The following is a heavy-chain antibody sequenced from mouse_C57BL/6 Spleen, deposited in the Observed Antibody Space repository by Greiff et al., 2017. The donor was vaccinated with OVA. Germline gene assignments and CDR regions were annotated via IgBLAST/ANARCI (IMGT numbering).Heavy chain of an antibody. D-gene: IGHD2-4*01. CDR2: ISSGSSTI. V-gene: IGHV5-17*01. CDR1: GFTFSDYG. Sequence: DVHLVESGGGLVKPGGSLKLSCAASGFTFSDYGMHWVRQAPEKGLEWVAYISSGSSTIYYADTVKGRFTISRDNAKNTLFLQMTSLRSEDTAMYYCALIYYDLYYFDYWGQGTTLTVSS. CDR3: ALIYYDLYYFDY. J-gene: IGHJ2*01.